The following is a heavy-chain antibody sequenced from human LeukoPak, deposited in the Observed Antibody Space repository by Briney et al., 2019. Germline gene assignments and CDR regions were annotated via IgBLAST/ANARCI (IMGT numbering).Heavy chain of an antibody. J-gene: IGHJ3*02. CDR2: INSDGSST. V-gene: IGHV3-74*01. CDR1: GFTFSSYW. D-gene: IGHD3-22*01. Sequence: GGSLRLSCAASGFTFSSYWMHWVRQAPGKGLVWVSRINSDGSSTSYADSVKGRFTISRDNAKNSLYLQMNSLRAEDTAVYYCARERTVDSSGYYWAVAAFDIWGQGTMVTVSS. CDR3: ARERTVDSSGYYWAVAAFDI.